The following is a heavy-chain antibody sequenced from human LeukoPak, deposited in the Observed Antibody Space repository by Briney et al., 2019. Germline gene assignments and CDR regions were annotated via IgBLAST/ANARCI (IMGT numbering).Heavy chain of an antibody. V-gene: IGHV3-43*01. D-gene: IGHD3-10*01. CDR3: VKDRRGSDAFDI. CDR2: ISWNGDST. CDR1: GFTFDDYS. J-gene: IGHJ3*02. Sequence: GGSLRLSCAASGFTFDDYSMYWVRQAPGKGLEWVSLISWNGDSTYYADSVKGRFTIPRDNSKNSLYLQMNSLRTEDTALYYCVKDRRGSDAFDIWGQGTMVTASS.